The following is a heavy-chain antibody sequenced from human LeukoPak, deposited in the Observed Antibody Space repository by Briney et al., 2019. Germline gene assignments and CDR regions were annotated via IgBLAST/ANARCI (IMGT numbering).Heavy chain of an antibody. Sequence: GGSLRLSCAASGFTFSDYYMSWIRQAPGKGREGVSYISSSGSTIYYADSVKGRFTISRDNANNSLYLQMNSLRAEDTAVYYCGVNYYGSGDFDYWGQGTLVTVSS. CDR3: GVNYYGSGDFDY. CDR1: GFTFSDYY. V-gene: IGHV3-11*04. CDR2: ISSSGSTI. J-gene: IGHJ4*02. D-gene: IGHD3-10*01.